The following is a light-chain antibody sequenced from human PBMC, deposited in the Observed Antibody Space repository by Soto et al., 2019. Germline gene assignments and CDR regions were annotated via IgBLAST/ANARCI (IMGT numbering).Light chain of an antibody. CDR2: EAS. Sequence: EIVLTQSPATLSLSPGERATLSCRASQTVNTGLAWYQQKPGQAPRLLIYEASIRATGIPVRFGGSGSGTDFSLTISSPEPEDVGVYYCQQRGGWPLTFGGGTRLEIK. V-gene: IGKV3-11*01. CDR1: QTVNTG. J-gene: IGKJ4*01. CDR3: QQRGGWPLT.